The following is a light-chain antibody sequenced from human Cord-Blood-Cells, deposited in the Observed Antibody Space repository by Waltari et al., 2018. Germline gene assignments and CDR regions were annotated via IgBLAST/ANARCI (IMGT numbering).Light chain of an antibody. CDR1: ALPKKY. CDR2: KDS. Sequence: YELTQPPSVSVSLGQMARITCSGEALPKKYAYWYQQKPGQFPVLVIYKDSERPSGIPERFSGSSSGTIVTLTISGVQAEDEADYYCLSADSSATYAVFGGGTKLTVL. CDR3: LSADSSATYAV. V-gene: IGLV3-16*01. J-gene: IGLJ2*01.